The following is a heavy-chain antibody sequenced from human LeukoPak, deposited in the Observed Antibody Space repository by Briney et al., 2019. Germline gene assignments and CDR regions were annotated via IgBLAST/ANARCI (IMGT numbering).Heavy chain of an antibody. V-gene: IGHV4-34*01. D-gene: IGHD3-3*01. Sequence: SETLSLTCAVYGGSFSGHFWSWIRQPPGKGLEWIGEINHTGGTNYNPSLKSRVTISIDTSKKQFSLKLSSVTAADTAVYYCARRAVGITIFGVVIIENFQHWGQGTLVTVSS. CDR3: ARRAVGITIFGVVIIENFQH. J-gene: IGHJ1*01. CDR2: INHTGGT. CDR1: GGSFSGHF.